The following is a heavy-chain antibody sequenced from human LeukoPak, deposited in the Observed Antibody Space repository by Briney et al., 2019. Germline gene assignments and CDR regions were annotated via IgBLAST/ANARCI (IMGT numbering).Heavy chain of an antibody. CDR3: ARAPYSSSWSGVYYFDY. CDR1: GYTFTGYY. V-gene: IGHV1-2*02. Sequence: GASVKVSCKASGYTFTGYYMHWVRQAPGQGLEWMGWINPNSGGTNYAQKFQGRVTMTRDTSISTAYMELSRLRSDDTAVYYCARAPYSSSWSGVYYFDYWGQGTLVTVSS. J-gene: IGHJ4*02. CDR2: INPNSGGT. D-gene: IGHD6-13*01.